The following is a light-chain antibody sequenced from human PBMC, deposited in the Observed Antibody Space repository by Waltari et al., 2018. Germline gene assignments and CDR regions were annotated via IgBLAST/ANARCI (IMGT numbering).Light chain of an antibody. CDR2: DTS. CDR1: HSIHNY. Sequence: CRASHSIHNYLAWYQQKPGQAPRLLIYDTSNRATGISARFSGSGFGTDFTLTISSLEPEDFAVYYCQQRRNWPLTFGGGTKVEIK. J-gene: IGKJ4*01. V-gene: IGKV3-11*01. CDR3: QQRRNWPLT.